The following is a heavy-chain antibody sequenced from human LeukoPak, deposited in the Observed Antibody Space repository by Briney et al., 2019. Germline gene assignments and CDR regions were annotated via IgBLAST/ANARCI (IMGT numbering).Heavy chain of an antibody. CDR2: IHYSGSS. CDR1: GGSISTYY. Sequence: KPSETLSLTCAVSGGSISTYYWSWIRQPPGKGLEWIGYIHYSGSSNYNPSLKSRVTISLDTSKNQFSLKLSSVTAADTAVYYCARGAAATYWGQGTLVTVSS. J-gene: IGHJ4*02. D-gene: IGHD6-13*01. CDR3: ARGAAATY. V-gene: IGHV4-59*01.